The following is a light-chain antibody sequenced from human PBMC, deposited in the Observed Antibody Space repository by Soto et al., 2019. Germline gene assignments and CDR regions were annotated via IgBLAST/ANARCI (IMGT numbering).Light chain of an antibody. CDR1: QGISSW. V-gene: IGKV1D-12*01. Sequence: DIQMTQSPSSVSASVGDRVTITCRASQGISSWLAWYQQKPGKAPKLLIYAAASLQSGVPSRFSGSGAGTDIPLTISSEHPEDFATYCWQQANSFPLTFGGGTKVEIK. CDR3: QQANSFPLT. CDR2: AAA. J-gene: IGKJ4*01.